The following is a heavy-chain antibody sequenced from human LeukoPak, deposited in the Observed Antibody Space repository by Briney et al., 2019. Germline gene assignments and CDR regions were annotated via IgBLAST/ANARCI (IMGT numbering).Heavy chain of an antibody. CDR3: ARGYYDFWSGYYKSGFYMDV. CDR2: IYYSGGT. D-gene: IGHD3-3*01. J-gene: IGHJ6*03. Sequence: SETLSLTCTVSGGSISSHYWSWIRQPPGKGLEWIGYIYYSGGTNYNPSLKSRVTISVDTSKNQFSLKLSSVTAADTAVYYCARGYYDFWSGYYKSGFYMDVWGKGTTVTVSS. CDR1: GGSISSHY. V-gene: IGHV4-59*11.